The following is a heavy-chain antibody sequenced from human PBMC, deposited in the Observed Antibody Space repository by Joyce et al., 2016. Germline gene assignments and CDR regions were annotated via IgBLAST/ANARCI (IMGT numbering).Heavy chain of an antibody. D-gene: IGHD2-15*01. CDR2: IGGSVSGR. CDR1: QTRSNIYV. V-gene: IGHV3-23*04. CDR3: AKARTVVVAYTLRDGFDV. Sequence: EMQLEDSGGTLVHPGGSLRLSCKVSQTRSNIYVMAWVLQAPGKGLEWVSGIGGSVSGRYYADSVKGGFAISRDNSKNMMYLQMSSLRTEDTAIYYCAKARTVVVAYTLRDGFDVWGQGTMVTVSS. J-gene: IGHJ3*01.